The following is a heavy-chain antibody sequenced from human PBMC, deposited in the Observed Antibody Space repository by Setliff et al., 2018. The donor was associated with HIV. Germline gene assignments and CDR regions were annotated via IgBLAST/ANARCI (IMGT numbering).Heavy chain of an antibody. D-gene: IGHD7-27*01. CDR2: IYFTGNT. CDR1: GGSISNYY. J-gene: IGHJ6*03. Sequence: SETLSLTCTVSGGSISNYYWSWIRQPPGKGLEWIGYIYFTGNTNYNPSLKSRVTISLDTSKNQFSLKLSSVTAADTAVYFCARGIDWGHLYYYHMDVWGKGTTVTVSS. V-gene: IGHV4-59*01. CDR3: ARGIDWGHLYYYHMDV.